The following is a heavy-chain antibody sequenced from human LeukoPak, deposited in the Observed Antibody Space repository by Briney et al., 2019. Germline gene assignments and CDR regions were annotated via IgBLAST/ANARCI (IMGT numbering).Heavy chain of an antibody. V-gene: IGHV1-69*06. Sequence: ASVKVSCKASGGTFSSYAISWVRQAPGQGLEWMGGIIPIFGTANYAQKFQGRVTITADKSTSTAYMELSSLRSEDTAVYYCARRGRVSKGVPAAAYYYYMDVWGKGTTVTVSS. CDR3: ARRGRVSKGVPAAAYYYYMDV. D-gene: IGHD2-2*01. J-gene: IGHJ6*03. CDR1: GGTFSSYA. CDR2: IIPIFGTA.